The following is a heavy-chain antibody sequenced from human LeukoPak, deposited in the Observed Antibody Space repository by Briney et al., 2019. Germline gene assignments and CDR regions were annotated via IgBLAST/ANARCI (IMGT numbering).Heavy chain of an antibody. D-gene: IGHD3-3*01. Sequence: GGSLRLSCAASGFTVISNYMSWVRQAPGKGLEWVSVIYSGGSTYYADSVKGRFTISRDNSKNTLCLQMNSLRAEDTAVYYCAKDLRPDYDFWSGPYYYYYYGMDVWGQGTTVTVSS. CDR2: IYSGGST. CDR3: AKDLRPDYDFWSGPYYYYYYGMDV. CDR1: GFTVISNY. V-gene: IGHV3-53*01. J-gene: IGHJ6*02.